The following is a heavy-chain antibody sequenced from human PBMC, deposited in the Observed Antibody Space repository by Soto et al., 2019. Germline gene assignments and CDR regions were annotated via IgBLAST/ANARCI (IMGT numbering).Heavy chain of an antibody. CDR1: GYIFTKYG. Sequence: QVQLVQSGAEVKKPGASVKVSCKASGYIFTKYGISWVRQAPGQGLEWMGWISAYNGNTNYAQKLQGRVTMTTDTSTSTAYMELMSLTSDDKAVYYCARDVPPVTTGGPDYWGQGSLVTVSS. V-gene: IGHV1-18*01. CDR3: ARDVPPVTTGGPDY. CDR2: ISAYNGNT. D-gene: IGHD4-17*01. J-gene: IGHJ4*02.